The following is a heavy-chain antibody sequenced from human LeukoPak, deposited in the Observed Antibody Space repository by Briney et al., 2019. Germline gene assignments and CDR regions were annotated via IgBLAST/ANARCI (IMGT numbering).Heavy chain of an antibody. CDR3: AKGYGSGSYYPYYFDY. CDR2: ISAYNGNT. J-gene: IGHJ4*02. Sequence: ASVKVSCKASGYTFTSYGISWVRQAPGQGLEWMGWISAYNGNTNYAQKLQGRVTMTTDTSTSTAYMELRSLRSDDTAVYYCAKGYGSGSYYPYYFDYWGQGTLVTVSS. V-gene: IGHV1-18*01. CDR1: GYTFTSYG. D-gene: IGHD3-10*01.